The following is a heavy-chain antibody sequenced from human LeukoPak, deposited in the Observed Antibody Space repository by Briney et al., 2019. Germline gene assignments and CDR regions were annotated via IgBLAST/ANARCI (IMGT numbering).Heavy chain of an antibody. Sequence: KTSETLSLTCTVSGGSISSYYWSWIRQPPGKGLEWIGYIYYGGSTNYNPSLKSRVTISVDTSKNQFSLKLSSVTAADTAVYYCARGPEAAAGISIDYWGQGTLVTVSS. D-gene: IGHD6-13*01. V-gene: IGHV4-59*08. CDR1: GGSISSYY. CDR2: IYYGGST. CDR3: ARGPEAAAGISIDY. J-gene: IGHJ4*02.